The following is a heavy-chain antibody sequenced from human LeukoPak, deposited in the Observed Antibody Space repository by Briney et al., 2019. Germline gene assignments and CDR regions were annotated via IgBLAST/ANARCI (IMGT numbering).Heavy chain of an antibody. CDR1: GFTFSSYS. Sequence: GGSLRLSCAASGFTFSSYSMNWVRQAPGKGLEWVSSISSSSSYIYYAGSVKGRFTISRDNAKNSLYLQMNSLRAEDTAVYYCARDDAGDDSSGYYPGAFDIWGQGTMVTVSS. V-gene: IGHV3-21*01. CDR3: ARDDAGDDSSGYYPGAFDI. CDR2: ISSSSSYI. J-gene: IGHJ3*02. D-gene: IGHD3-22*01.